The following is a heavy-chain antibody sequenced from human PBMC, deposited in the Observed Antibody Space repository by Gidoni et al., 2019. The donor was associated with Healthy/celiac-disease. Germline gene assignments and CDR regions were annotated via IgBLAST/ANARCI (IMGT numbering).Heavy chain of an antibody. Sequence: EVQLLESGGGLVQPGGSLRLSCAASGLTFSSYAMSWVRQAPGKGLEWVSAISGSGGSTCYADSVKGRFTISRDNSKNTLYLQMNSLRAEDTAVYYCAKVLWQWLPFDYWGQGTLVTVSS. CDR1: GLTFSSYA. V-gene: IGHV3-23*01. CDR3: AKVLWQWLPFDY. D-gene: IGHD6-19*01. J-gene: IGHJ4*02. CDR2: ISGSGGST.